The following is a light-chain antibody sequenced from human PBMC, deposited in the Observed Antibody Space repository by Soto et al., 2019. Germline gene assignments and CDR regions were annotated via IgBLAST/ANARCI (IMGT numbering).Light chain of an antibody. CDR1: QSISKF. Sequence: DFELTQSPSSLSGFVGDRVSISCRASQSISKFLSWYQQRPGTAPKLLIYAASSLEIVFPARFSGSGSLKDLTRAISSLKHEDFPTYCCQQNYNTPIASGQGTRLEIK. V-gene: IGKV1-39*01. CDR3: QQNYNTPIA. J-gene: IGKJ5*01. CDR2: AAS.